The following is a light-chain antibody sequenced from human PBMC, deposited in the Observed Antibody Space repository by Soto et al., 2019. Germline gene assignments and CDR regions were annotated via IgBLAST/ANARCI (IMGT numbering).Light chain of an antibody. J-gene: IGKJ1*01. CDR1: QSVSTSK. Sequence: IVLTQSPGTLSLSPGVRATLSCRTSQSVSTSKLAWYQQRPGQAPRLLMYDASRRATGIPDRFSGSGSGTEFTLTISRLEPEDFEVYYCQQYNNWPGTFGQGTKVDIK. V-gene: IGKV3-20*01. CDR2: DAS. CDR3: QQYNNWPGT.